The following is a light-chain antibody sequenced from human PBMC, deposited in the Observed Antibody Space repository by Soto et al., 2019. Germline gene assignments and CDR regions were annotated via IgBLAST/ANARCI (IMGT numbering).Light chain of an antibody. V-gene: IGKV3-20*01. CDR1: QSVSSNY. CDR3: QQYVSSPRT. Sequence: EVVLTQSPGTLSLSPGERAILSCRASQSVSSNYLAWCQQKPGQAPRLLIYGASSRATGIPDRFSGSGSGPDFTLTLSILGTEDFAVYYCQQYVSSPRTFGQGTKVEIK. CDR2: GAS. J-gene: IGKJ1*01.